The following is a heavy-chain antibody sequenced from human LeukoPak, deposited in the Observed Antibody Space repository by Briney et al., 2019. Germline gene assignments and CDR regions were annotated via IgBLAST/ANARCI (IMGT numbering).Heavy chain of an antibody. V-gene: IGHV4-39*07. Sequence: SETLSLTCTVSGDCISSSNYFWGWIRQPPGKGVERIGSMFYYGSTYYNASLKSRVTISLDTSKKQFSLKLRSVTAADTAVYYCARGGITSLLNWFDPWGQGILVTVSS. CDR1: GDCISSSNYF. D-gene: IGHD3-16*01. J-gene: IGHJ5*02. CDR2: MFYYGST. CDR3: ARGGITSLLNWFDP.